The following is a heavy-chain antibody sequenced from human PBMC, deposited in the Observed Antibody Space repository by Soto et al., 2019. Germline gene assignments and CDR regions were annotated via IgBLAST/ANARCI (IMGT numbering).Heavy chain of an antibody. CDR1: GFTFSSYG. CDR3: AKEGRGYSYGPYFDY. J-gene: IGHJ4*02. Sequence: GGSLRLSCAASGFTFSSYGMHWVRQAPGKGLEWVAVISYDGSNKYYAGSVKGRFTISRDNSKNTLYLQMNSLRAEDTAVYYCAKEGRGYSYGPYFDYWGQGTLVTVSS. CDR2: ISYDGSNK. V-gene: IGHV3-30*18. D-gene: IGHD5-18*01.